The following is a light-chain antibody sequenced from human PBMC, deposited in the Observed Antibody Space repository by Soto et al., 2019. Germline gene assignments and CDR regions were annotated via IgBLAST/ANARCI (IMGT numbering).Light chain of an antibody. V-gene: IGLV2-14*01. CDR3: FSCRRNTTHV. J-gene: IGLJ1*01. CDR2: DVT. CDR1: TSDVGLYNY. Sequence: QSVLTQPASVSGSPGQSITISCAGTTSDVGLYNYVSWYQLHPGKAPKLMIYDVTNRPSGVSIRFSGSKSGSTASLTISGLQAEDEADCYCFSCRRNTTHVFGTGTKVTVL.